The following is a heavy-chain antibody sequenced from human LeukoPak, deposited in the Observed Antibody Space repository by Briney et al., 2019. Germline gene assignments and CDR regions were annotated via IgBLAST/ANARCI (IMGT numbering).Heavy chain of an antibody. CDR1: GFTFSSHD. CDR2: ISSSSGTI. Sequence: PGGSLRLSCAASGFTFSSHDMNWVRQAPGKGLEWVSHISSSSGTIYYVDSVKGRFTISRDNAKNSLFLQMNSLRDEDTAVYYCARDPPPFWTGYSFQYYGIDVWGQGTAVTVSS. J-gene: IGHJ6*02. D-gene: IGHD3/OR15-3a*01. V-gene: IGHV3-48*02. CDR3: ARDPPPFWTGYSFQYYGIDV.